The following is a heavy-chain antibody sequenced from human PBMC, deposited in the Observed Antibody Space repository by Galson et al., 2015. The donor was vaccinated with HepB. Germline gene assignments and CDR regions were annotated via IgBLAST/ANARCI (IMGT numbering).Heavy chain of an antibody. CDR2: ISSSSSYT. Sequence: SLRLSCAASGFTFSDYYMSWIRQAPGKGLEWVSYISSSSSYTNYADSVKGRFTISRDNAKNSLYLQINSLRAEDTAVYYCAKDAAGVPAARWAFDIWGQGTVVTVSS. CDR3: AKDAAGVPAARWAFDI. J-gene: IGHJ3*02. V-gene: IGHV3-11*06. D-gene: IGHD2-2*01. CDR1: GFTFSDYY.